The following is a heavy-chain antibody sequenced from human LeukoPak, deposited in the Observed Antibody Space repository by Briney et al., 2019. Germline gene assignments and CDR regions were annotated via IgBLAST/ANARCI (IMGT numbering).Heavy chain of an antibody. CDR3: ARKSLGIVAAGTFFGS. V-gene: IGHV3-53*01. CDR1: GFTVSSNF. D-gene: IGHD6-13*01. J-gene: IGHJ5*02. Sequence: PGGSLRLSCAASGFTVSSNFVTWVRQAPGKGLEWLSIIYSGGGTDYADSVKGRFTISRDNFKNTVYLQMNSLRAEDTAMYHCARKSLGIVAAGTFFGSWGQGTLVTVSS. CDR2: IYSGGGT.